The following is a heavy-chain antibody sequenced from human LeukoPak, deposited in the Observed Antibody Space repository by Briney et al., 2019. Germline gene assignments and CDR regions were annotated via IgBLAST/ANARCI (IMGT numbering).Heavy chain of an antibody. D-gene: IGHD5-12*01. CDR3: ARDRLRNRKGFDP. J-gene: IGHJ5*02. CDR1: GGSISSGDYY. CDR2: IYYSGST. Sequence: SETLSLTCTVSGGSISSGDYYWSWIRQPPGKGLERIGYIYYSGSTYYNPSLKSRVTISVDTSKNQFSLKLSSVTAADTAVYYCARDRLRNRKGFDPWGQGTLVTVSS. V-gene: IGHV4-30-4*08.